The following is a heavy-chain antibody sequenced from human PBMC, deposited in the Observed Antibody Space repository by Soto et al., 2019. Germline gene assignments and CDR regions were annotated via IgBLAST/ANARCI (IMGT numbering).Heavy chain of an antibody. D-gene: IGHD3-22*01. J-gene: IGHJ4*02. V-gene: IGHV3-30*18. CDR2: ISYDGSNK. CDR3: AKDRGSYYYDSSDY. Sequence: GSLRLSCAASGFTFSSYGMHWVRQAPGKGLEWVAVISYDGSNKYYADSVKGRFTISRDNSKNTLYLQMNSLRAEDTAVYYCAKDRGSYYYDSSDYWGQGTLVTVSS. CDR1: GFTFSSYG.